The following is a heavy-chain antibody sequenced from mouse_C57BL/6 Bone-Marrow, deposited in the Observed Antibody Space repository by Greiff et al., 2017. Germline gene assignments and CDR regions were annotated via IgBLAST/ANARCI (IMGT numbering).Heavy chain of an antibody. J-gene: IGHJ2*01. V-gene: IGHV1-19*01. CDR2: INPYNGGT. CDR3: ARCYYGNYFDY. CDR1: GYTFTDYY. Sequence: DVKLQQSGPVLVKPGASVKMSCKASGYTFTDYYMNWVKQSHGKSLEWIGVINPYNGGTSYNQKFKGKATLTVDKSSSTAYMELNSLTSEDSAVYYCARCYYGNYFDYWGQGTTLTVSS. D-gene: IGHD1-1*01.